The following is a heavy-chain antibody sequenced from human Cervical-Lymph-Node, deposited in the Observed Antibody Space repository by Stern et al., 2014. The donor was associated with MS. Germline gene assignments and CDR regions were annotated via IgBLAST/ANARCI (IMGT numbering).Heavy chain of an antibody. CDR1: GGTFNRNA. D-gene: IGHD6-19*01. CDR3: AITDSAWDNPYHFYGMDV. J-gene: IGHJ6*02. Sequence: QMQLVQSGAEVKKPWPSVKVSCKASGGTFNRNAFSWVRQAPGQGLERMGVLNPISGKPTHAKKFQDRITLTTDASPGNASMERRSLRSEDTAVFYCAITDSAWDNPYHFYGMDVWGQGTTVTVSS. CDR2: LNPISGKP. V-gene: IGHV1-69*01.